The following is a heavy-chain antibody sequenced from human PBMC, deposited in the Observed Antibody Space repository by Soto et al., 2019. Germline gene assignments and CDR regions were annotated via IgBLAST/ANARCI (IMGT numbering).Heavy chain of an antibody. CDR2: FDPEDGET. V-gene: IGHV1-24*01. CDR3: ATTGVLGGKFYYYYYRAV. D-gene: IGHD2-8*02. Sequence: GASVKVSCKVSGYTLTELSMHWVRQAPGKGLEWMGGFDPEDGETIYAQKFQGRVTMTEDTSTDTAYMELSSLRSEDTAVYDCATTGVLGGKFYYYYYRAVWGKGTTVTVSS. CDR1: GYTLTELS. J-gene: IGHJ6*03.